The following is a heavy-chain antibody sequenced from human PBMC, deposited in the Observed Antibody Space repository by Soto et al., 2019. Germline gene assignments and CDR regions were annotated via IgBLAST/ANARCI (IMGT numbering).Heavy chain of an antibody. Sequence: ASVKVSCKASGYTFTSHDVSWVRQAPGQGLEWMGWMNPNSANTGYAQKFQGRVTMTRNISISTAYMELSSLRSDDTAVYYCARGWAARARFDYWGQGTLVTVSS. CDR1: GYTFTSHD. V-gene: IGHV1-8*01. D-gene: IGHD1-26*01. J-gene: IGHJ4*02. CDR2: MNPNSANT. CDR3: ARGWAARARFDY.